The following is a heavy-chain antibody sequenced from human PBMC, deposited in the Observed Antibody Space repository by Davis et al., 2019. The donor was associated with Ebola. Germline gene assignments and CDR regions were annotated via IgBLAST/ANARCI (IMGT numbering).Heavy chain of an antibody. J-gene: IGHJ6*02. V-gene: IGHV3-21*04. Sequence: GESLKISCAASGFTFSSYSMNWVRQAPGKGLEWVSSISSSSSYIYYADSVKGRFTISRDNAKNSLYLQMNSPRAEDTAVYYCARDEGWGTATAHYYYGMDVWGQGTTVTVSS. CDR2: ISSSSSYI. CDR3: ARDEGWGTATAHYYYGMDV. CDR1: GFTFSSYS. D-gene: IGHD5-18*01.